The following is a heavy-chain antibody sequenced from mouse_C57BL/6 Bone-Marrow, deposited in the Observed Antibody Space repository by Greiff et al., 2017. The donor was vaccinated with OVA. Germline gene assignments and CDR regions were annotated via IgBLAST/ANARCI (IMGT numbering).Heavy chain of an antibody. V-gene: IGHV1-64*01. Sequence: QVQLQQPGAELVKPGASVKLSCKASGYTFTSYWMHWVKQRPGQGLEWIGMIHPNSGSTNYNEKFKSKATLTVDKSSSTAYMQLSSLTSEDSAVYYCAREKTAQAGFADWGQGTLVTVSA. D-gene: IGHD3-2*02. CDR1: GYTFTSYW. CDR2: IHPNSGST. CDR3: AREKTAQAGFAD. J-gene: IGHJ3*01.